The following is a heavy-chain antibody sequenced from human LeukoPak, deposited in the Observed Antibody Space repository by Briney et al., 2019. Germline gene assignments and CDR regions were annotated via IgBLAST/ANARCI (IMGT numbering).Heavy chain of an antibody. J-gene: IGHJ6*02. CDR1: GFTFSTYA. V-gene: IGHV3-23*01. D-gene: IGHD1-26*01. CDR2: ISGSGGST. CDR3: AKYRTGPPYGLDV. Sequence: GGSLRLSCAASGFTFSTYAMNCLRQAPGKGLEWVSGISGSGGSTWYADSVKGRFTISRDNSKNTLYLQMNRLRAEDTATYYCAKYRTGPPYGLDVWGQGTTVTVSS.